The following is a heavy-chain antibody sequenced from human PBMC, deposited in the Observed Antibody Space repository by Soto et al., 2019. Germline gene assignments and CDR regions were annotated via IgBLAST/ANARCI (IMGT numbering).Heavy chain of an antibody. CDR1: GFTFSSYW. D-gene: IGHD2-2*01. J-gene: IGHJ6*02. CDR2: INSDGSST. Sequence: PGGSLRLSCAASGFTFSSYWIHCVRQAPGKVLVWVSRINSDGSSTSYADSVKGRVTISRDNAKNTLYLQMNSLRAENTAVYYCARYIPGVRYYGMDVWGQGTTVTVSS. CDR3: ARYIPGVRYYGMDV. V-gene: IGHV3-74*01.